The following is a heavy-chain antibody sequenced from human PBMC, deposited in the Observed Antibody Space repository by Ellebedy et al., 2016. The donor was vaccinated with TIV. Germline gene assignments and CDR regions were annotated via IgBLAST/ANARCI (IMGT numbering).Heavy chain of an antibody. V-gene: IGHV3-23*01. CDR1: GFTFSSYA. J-gene: IGHJ4*02. D-gene: IGHD2-15*01. Sequence: GESLKISXAASGFTFSSYAMSWVRQAPGKGLEWVSAISGSGGSTYYADSVKGRFTISRDNSKNTLYLQMNSLRAEDTAVYYCATWEGEIVVVVAASFDYWGQGTLVTVSS. CDR3: ATWEGEIVVVVAASFDY. CDR2: ISGSGGST.